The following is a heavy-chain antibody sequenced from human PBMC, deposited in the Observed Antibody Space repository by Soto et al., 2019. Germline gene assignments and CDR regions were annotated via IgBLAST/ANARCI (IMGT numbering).Heavy chain of an antibody. CDR2: IRSKAYGGTT. D-gene: IGHD3-16*02. CDR1: GFTFGDYA. CDR3: TRDSLFMITFGGVIVGGFDY. Sequence: GGSLRLSCTASGFTFGDYAMSWFRQAPGKGLEWVGFIRSKAYGGTTEYAASVKGRFTISRDDSKSIAYLQMNSLKAEDTAVYYCTRDSLFMITFGGVIVGGFDYWGQGTLVTVSS. V-gene: IGHV3-49*03. J-gene: IGHJ4*02.